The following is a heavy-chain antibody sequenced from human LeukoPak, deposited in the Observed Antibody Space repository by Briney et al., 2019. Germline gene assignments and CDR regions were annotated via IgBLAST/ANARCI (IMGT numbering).Heavy chain of an antibody. D-gene: IGHD2-8*01. Sequence: ASVKVSCKVSGYTLTELSMHWVRQAPGKGLEWMGGFDPEDGETIYAQKFQGRVTITEDTSTDTAYMELSSLRSEDTAVYYCARLRYCTNGVCFEAFDIWGQGTMVTVSS. J-gene: IGHJ3*02. CDR2: FDPEDGET. CDR3: ARLRYCTNGVCFEAFDI. V-gene: IGHV1-24*01. CDR1: GYTLTELS.